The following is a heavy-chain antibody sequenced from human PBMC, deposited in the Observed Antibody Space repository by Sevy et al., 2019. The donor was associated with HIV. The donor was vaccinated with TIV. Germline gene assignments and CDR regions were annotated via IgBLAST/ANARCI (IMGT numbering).Heavy chain of an antibody. CDR2: INGGNGKA. CDR3: AREVGTYFDS. J-gene: IGHJ4*02. CDR1: GYTLTSHA. Sequence: ASVKVSCKASGYTLTSHALHWVRQAPGQGLGSMGWINGGNGKAKYSQKFQDRLTITRDTSATTAQMELSRLTFEYTAVYYGAREVGTYFDSWGQGTLVTVSS. V-gene: IGHV1-3*01. D-gene: IGHD1-26*01.